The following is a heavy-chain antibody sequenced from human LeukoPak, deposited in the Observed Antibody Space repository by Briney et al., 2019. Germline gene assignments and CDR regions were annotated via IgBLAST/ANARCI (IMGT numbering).Heavy chain of an antibody. D-gene: IGHD2-21*01. Sequence: ASVKVSCKASGYTFTTYGISWVRQAPGQGLEWMGWISAYNGNTNYAQKLQGRVTLTTDTSTSTAYMELRSLRSDDTAVYYCARSRIPAWAFDIWGQGTMVTVSS. CDR1: GYTFTTYG. CDR3: ARSRIPAWAFDI. CDR2: ISAYNGNT. V-gene: IGHV1-18*01. J-gene: IGHJ3*02.